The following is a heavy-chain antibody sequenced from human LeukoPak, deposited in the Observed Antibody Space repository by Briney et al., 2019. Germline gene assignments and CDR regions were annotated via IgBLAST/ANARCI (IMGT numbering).Heavy chain of an antibody. D-gene: IGHD1-1*01. CDR2: IGATGADT. CDR1: GFTFSNYG. Sequence: PGGSLRLSCAASGFTFSNYGMSRIRQAPGKGLEWVSGIGATGADTYFGDSVKGRSTISRDNSKKTLYLQLNSLRAEDTALYYCARGNGIRPRWYFDYWGQGTLVTVSS. J-gene: IGHJ4*02. CDR3: ARGNGIRPRWYFDY. V-gene: IGHV3-23*01.